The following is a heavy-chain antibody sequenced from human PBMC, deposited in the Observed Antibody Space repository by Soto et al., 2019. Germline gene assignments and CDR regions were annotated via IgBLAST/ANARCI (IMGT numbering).Heavy chain of an antibody. CDR3: ARDRRFGELSNYNFDY. V-gene: IGHV1-18*01. CDR1: GYTFTSYG. J-gene: IGHJ4*02. Sequence: QVQLVQSGAEVKKPGASVKVSCKASGYTFTSYGISWVRQAPGQGLEWMGWISAYNGNTNYAQKLQGRVTMTTDTSTRTAYMELRSLRSDDTAVYYCARDRRFGELSNYNFDYWGQGTLVTVSS. D-gene: IGHD3-10*01. CDR2: ISAYNGNT.